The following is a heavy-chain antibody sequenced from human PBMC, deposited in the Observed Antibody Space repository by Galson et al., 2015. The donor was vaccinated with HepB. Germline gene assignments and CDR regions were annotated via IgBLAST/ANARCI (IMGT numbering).Heavy chain of an antibody. CDR1: GGTFSSYA. Sequence: SVKVSCKASGGTFSSYAISWVRQAPGQGLEWMGGIIPIFGTPNYAQRFHGRVTITADESTSTAYMELSSLRSEDTALYYCARDRSTSSLYYSDLWGQGTLVTVSS. V-gene: IGHV1-69*13. CDR3: ARDRSTSSLYYSDL. J-gene: IGHJ4*02. CDR2: IIPIFGTP. D-gene: IGHD2-2*01.